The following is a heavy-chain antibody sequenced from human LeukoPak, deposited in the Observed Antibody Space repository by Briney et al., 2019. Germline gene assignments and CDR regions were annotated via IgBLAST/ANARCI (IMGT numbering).Heavy chain of an antibody. Sequence: PGGSLRLSCAASGFTFSSYAMSSVRQAPGKGLEWVSAISGSGGSTYYADSVKGRFTISRDNSKNTLYLQMNSLRAEDTAVYYCAKDLRCLEWLSPGDDAFDIWGQGTMVTVSS. J-gene: IGHJ3*02. V-gene: IGHV3-23*01. CDR2: ISGSGGST. D-gene: IGHD3-3*01. CDR1: GFTFSSYA. CDR3: AKDLRCLEWLSPGDDAFDI.